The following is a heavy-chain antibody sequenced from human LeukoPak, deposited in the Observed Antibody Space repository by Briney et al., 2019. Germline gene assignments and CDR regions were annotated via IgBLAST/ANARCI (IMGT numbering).Heavy chain of an antibody. Sequence: ASVKVSCKASGYTFTGYYMHWVRQAPGQGLEWMGRINPNSGGTNYAQKFQGRVTMTRDTSISTAYMELSSLRSEDTAVYYCAREAPYSSSPAIEYWGQGTLVTVSS. J-gene: IGHJ4*02. D-gene: IGHD6-6*01. CDR2: INPNSGGT. CDR3: AREAPYSSSPAIEY. V-gene: IGHV1-2*06. CDR1: GYTFTGYY.